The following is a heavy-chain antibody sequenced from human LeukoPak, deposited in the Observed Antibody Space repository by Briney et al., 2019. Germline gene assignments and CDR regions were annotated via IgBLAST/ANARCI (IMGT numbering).Heavy chain of an antibody. CDR1: GYTFTGYY. D-gene: IGHD2-2*01. CDR3: ARGYCSSTSCYGYFDY. J-gene: IGHJ4*02. CDR2: TNPNSGGT. V-gene: IGHV1-2*02. Sequence: GASVKVSCKASGYTFTGYYVHWVRQAPGQGLEWMGWTNPNSGGTNYAQKFQGRVTMTRDTSISTAYMELSRLRSDDTAVYYCARGYCSSTSCYGYFDYWGQGTLVTVSS.